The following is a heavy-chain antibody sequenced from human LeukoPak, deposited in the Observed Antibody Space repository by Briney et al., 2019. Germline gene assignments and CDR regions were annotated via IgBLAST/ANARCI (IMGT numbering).Heavy chain of an antibody. V-gene: IGHV3-7*01. CDR1: GFTFSSYW. CDR2: IKQDGNEK. J-gene: IGHJ6*03. CDR3: AKAIRFLEWPLDMDV. Sequence: GGSLRLSCAASGFTFSSYWMTWVRQAPGKGLEWVANIKQDGNEKYYVDSVRGRFTISRDNAKNSLYLQMNSLRAEDTAVYYCAKAIRFLEWPLDMDVWGKGTTVTVSS. D-gene: IGHD3-3*01.